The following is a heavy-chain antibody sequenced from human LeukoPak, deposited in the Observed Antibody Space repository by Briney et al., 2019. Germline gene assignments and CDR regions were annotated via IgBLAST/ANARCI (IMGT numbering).Heavy chain of an antibody. Sequence: ASVKVSCKASGYTFTGYYMHWVRQAPGQGLEWMGWINPNSGGTNYAQKFQGRVTMTRDTSISTAYMELSRLRSDDTAVYYCARDFITEYYFDYWGQGTLVTVSS. V-gene: IGHV1-2*02. CDR3: ARDFITEYYFDY. CDR2: INPNSGGT. D-gene: IGHD1-14*01. CDR1: GYTFTGYY. J-gene: IGHJ4*02.